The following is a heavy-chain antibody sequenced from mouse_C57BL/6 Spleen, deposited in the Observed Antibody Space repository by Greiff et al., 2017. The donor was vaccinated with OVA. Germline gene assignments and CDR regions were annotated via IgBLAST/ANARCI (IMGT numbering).Heavy chain of an antibody. CDR3: TRKESDRGLAY. Sequence: QVQLQQSGAELVRPGASVTLSCKASGYTFTDYAMHWVKQTPVHGLEWIGAIDPATGGTAYNQKFKGKAILTADKSSSTAYMELRSLTSEDSAVYYWTRKESDRGLAYWGQGTPVTVSA. J-gene: IGHJ3*01. V-gene: IGHV1-15*01. CDR2: IDPATGGT. D-gene: IGHD3-1*01. CDR1: GYTFTDYA.